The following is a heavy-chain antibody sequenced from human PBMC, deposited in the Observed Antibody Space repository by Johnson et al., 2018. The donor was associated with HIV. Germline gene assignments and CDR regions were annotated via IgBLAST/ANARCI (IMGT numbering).Heavy chain of an antibody. CDR1: GFTVSSNY. V-gene: IGHV3-66*01. D-gene: IGHD4-17*01. Sequence: VQLVESGGGLVQPGGSLRLSCAASGFTVSSNYMSWVRQAPGKGLEWVSVIYRGGSTYYADSVKGRFTISRDNSKNTLYLQMNSLRAEDTAVYYCAKDRMYDYGDYGGAFDIWGQGTMVTVSS. J-gene: IGHJ3*02. CDR2: IYRGGST. CDR3: AKDRMYDYGDYGGAFDI.